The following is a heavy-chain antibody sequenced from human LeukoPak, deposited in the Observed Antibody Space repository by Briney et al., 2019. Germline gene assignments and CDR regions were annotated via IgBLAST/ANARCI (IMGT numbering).Heavy chain of an antibody. J-gene: IGHJ1*01. Sequence: ASLKVSCTASGYTFTSYYMHWVRQTPEQGLEWMGIINPSGGSTSYAQKFQGRVTMTRDTSTSTVYMGLSSLRSEDTAVYYCARAGWEPRPWDFQHWGQGTLVTVSS. CDR3: ARAGWEPRPWDFQH. CDR1: GYTFTSYY. D-gene: IGHD1-26*01. V-gene: IGHV1-46*01. CDR2: INPSGGST.